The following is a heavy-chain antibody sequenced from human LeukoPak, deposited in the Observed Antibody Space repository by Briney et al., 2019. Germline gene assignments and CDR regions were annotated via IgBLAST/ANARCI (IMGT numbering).Heavy chain of an antibody. Sequence: SETLSLTCSVSGGSISSGSYYWSWIRQPAGKGLEWIGRIYTSGSTNYNPSLKSRVTISVDTSKNQFSLKLSSVTAADTAVYYCARVEEGYGSGRRENYYYYYMDVWGKGTTVTISS. CDR3: ARVEEGYGSGRRENYYYYYMDV. V-gene: IGHV4-61*02. J-gene: IGHJ6*03. CDR1: GGSISSGSYY. D-gene: IGHD3-10*01. CDR2: IYTSGST.